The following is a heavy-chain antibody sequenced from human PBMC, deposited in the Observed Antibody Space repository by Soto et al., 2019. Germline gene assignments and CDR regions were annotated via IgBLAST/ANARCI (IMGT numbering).Heavy chain of an antibody. CDR3: ARDRAKWKDYYYYGMDV. Sequence: SETLSLTCTVSGGSISSGGYYWSWIRQHPGKGLEWIGYIYYSGSTYYNPSLKSRLTMSVDTSKNQFSLKLSSVTAADTAVYYCARDRAKWKDYYYYGMDVWGQGTTVTASS. J-gene: IGHJ6*02. CDR2: IYYSGST. D-gene: IGHD1-20*01. CDR1: GGSISSGGYY. V-gene: IGHV4-30-4*08.